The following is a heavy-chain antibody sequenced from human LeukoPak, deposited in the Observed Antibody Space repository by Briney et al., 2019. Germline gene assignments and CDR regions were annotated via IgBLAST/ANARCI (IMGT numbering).Heavy chain of an antibody. D-gene: IGHD6-13*01. CDR1: GGTFSSYA. Sequence: ASVKVSCKASGGTFSSYAISWVRQAPGQGLEWMGSIHPKSGNTKYAQKFQGRVTVTRDTSISAAYMELSRLTSDDTAVYYCARDPPAAGSTEFDFWGQGTLVTVSS. J-gene: IGHJ4*02. CDR2: IHPKSGNT. V-gene: IGHV1-2*02. CDR3: ARDPPAAGSTEFDF.